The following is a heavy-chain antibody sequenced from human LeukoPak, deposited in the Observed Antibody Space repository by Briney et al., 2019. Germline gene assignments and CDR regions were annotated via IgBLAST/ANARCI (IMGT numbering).Heavy chain of an antibody. D-gene: IGHD1-26*01. CDR1: GYTFTGYY. CDR2: IIPNSGGT. CDR3: ARSKAWELPNAFYI. J-gene: IGHJ3*02. V-gene: IGHV1-2*06. Sequence: GASVKVSCKASGYTFTGYYMHWVRQAPGQGLECMGRIIPNSGGTNYAQKFQGRVTMTRDTSISTAYMELSRLRSDDTAVYYCARSKAWELPNAFYIWGQGTMVTVSS.